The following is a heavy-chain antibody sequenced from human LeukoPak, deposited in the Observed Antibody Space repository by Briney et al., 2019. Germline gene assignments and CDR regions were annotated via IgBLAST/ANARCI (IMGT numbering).Heavy chain of an antibody. D-gene: IGHD3-10*01. Sequence: GASVKVSCKASGYTFTDYSMHWVRQAPGQGLEWMGSINPNGGVTNYAQNFQGRVTMTRDTSITTAYMELSSLRSDDTAVYFCARDPYGSGNSYFDSRGQGTLVTVSS. CDR1: GYTFTDYS. CDR3: ARDPYGSGNSYFDS. J-gene: IGHJ4*02. CDR2: INPNGGVT. V-gene: IGHV1-2*02.